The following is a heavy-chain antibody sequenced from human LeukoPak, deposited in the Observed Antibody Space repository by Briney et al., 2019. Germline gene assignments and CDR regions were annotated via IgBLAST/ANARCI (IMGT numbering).Heavy chain of an antibody. CDR2: ISGSGGTT. D-gene: IGHD1-26*01. CDR3: AKGLSSYSGSPHYYDMDV. Sequence: TGGSLRLSCAASGFTFSSYAMNWVRQAPGKGLEWVSAISGSGGTTYYADSVKGRFTISRDNSKNTLYLQMNSLRVEDTAVYYCAKGLSSYSGSPHYYDMDVWGQGTTVTVSS. J-gene: IGHJ6*02. CDR1: GFTFSSYA. V-gene: IGHV3-23*01.